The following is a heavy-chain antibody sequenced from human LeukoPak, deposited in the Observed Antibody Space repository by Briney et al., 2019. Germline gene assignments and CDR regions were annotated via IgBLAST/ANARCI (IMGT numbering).Heavy chain of an antibody. CDR1: GFTFRNYA. V-gene: IGHV3-30*04. J-gene: IGHJ4*02. Sequence: GGSLRLSCAASGFTFRNYAMHWVRQAPGKGLEWVAVISYDGSKKYYADSVKGRFTISRDNSKNTLYVQMNSLRPEDTAVYYCAREDFGVVYFDYWGQGTLVTVPP. CDR2: ISYDGSKK. D-gene: IGHD3-3*01. CDR3: AREDFGVVYFDY.